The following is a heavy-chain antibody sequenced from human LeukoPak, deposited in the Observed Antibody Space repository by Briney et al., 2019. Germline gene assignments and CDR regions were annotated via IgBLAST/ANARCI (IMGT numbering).Heavy chain of an antibody. CDR3: ARVGVVVTANFDY. V-gene: IGHV1-18*01. D-gene: IGHD2-21*02. Sequence: ASVKVSCKASGYTFTSYGISWVRQAPGQGLEWMGWISAYNGNTNYAQKLQGRVTMTTDTSTSTAHMELRSLRSDDTAAYYCARVGVVVTANFDYWGQGTLVTVSS. CDR2: ISAYNGNT. CDR1: GYTFTSYG. J-gene: IGHJ4*02.